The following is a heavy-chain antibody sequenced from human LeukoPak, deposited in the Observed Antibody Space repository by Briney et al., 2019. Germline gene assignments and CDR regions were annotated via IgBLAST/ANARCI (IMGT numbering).Heavy chain of an antibody. Sequence: GGSLTLSCAASGFTFSSYSMNWVRQAPGKGLEWVSSISSSSSYIYYADSVKGRFTISRDNAKNSLYLQMNSLRAEDTAVYYCARASSGSYYMFDYWGQGTLVTVSS. CDR3: ARASSGSYYMFDY. V-gene: IGHV3-21*01. CDR2: ISSSSSYI. CDR1: GFTFSSYS. J-gene: IGHJ4*02. D-gene: IGHD1-26*01.